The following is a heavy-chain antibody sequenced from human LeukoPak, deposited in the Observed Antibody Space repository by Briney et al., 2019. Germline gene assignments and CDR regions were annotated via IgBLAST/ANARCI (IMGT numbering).Heavy chain of an antibody. CDR3: ARLTYGSGSYYPIDY. CDR2: ISSSRSTI. Sequence: PGGSLRLFCAASGFTFSNYSINWVRQDPGKGLEWVSYISSSRSTIYYADSVKGRFTISRDNAKNSLYLQMNSLRAEDTAVYYCARLTYGSGSYYPIDYWGQGTLVTVSS. V-gene: IGHV3-48*04. D-gene: IGHD3-10*01. CDR1: GFTFSNYS. J-gene: IGHJ4*02.